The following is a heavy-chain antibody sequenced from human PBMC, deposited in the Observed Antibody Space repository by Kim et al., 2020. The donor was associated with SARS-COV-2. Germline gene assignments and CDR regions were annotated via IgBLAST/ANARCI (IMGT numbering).Heavy chain of an antibody. D-gene: IGHD6-13*01. CDR1: GGSFSGYY. CDR3: ARVWGSSWSRTEYFQH. J-gene: IGHJ1*01. Sequence: SETLSLTCAVYGGSFSGYYWSWIRQPPGKGLEWIGEINHSGSTNYNPSLKSRVTISVDTSKNQFSLKLSSVTAADTAVYYCARVWGSSWSRTEYFQHWGQGTLVTVSS. CDR2: INHSGST. V-gene: IGHV4-34*01.